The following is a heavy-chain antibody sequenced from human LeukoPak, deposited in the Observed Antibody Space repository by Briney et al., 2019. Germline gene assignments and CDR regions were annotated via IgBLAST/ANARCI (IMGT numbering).Heavy chain of an antibody. CDR2: INHSGST. D-gene: IGHD3-10*01. CDR3: ARFQRLLCFDC. V-gene: IGHV4-34*01. CDR1: GGSFSGYY. J-gene: IGHJ4*02. Sequence: SETLSLTCAVYGGSFSGYYWSWIRQPPGKGLEWIGEINHSGSTNYNPSLKSRVTISVDTSKNQFSLKLSSVTAADTAVYYCARFQRLLCFDCWGQGTLVTVSS.